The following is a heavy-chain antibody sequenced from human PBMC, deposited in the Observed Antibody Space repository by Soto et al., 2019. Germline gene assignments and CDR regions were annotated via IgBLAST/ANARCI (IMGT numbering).Heavy chain of an antibody. CDR3: ARGVDYYYDSSGYYYYFDY. CDR2: FDPEDGET. J-gene: IGHJ4*02. CDR1: GYTLTELS. Sequence: ASVKVSCKVSGYTLTELSMHWVRQAPGKGPEWMGGFDPEDGETIYAQKFQGRVTMTEDTSTDTAYMELSSLRSEDTAVYYCARGVDYYYDSSGYYYYFDYWGQGTLVTVSS. V-gene: IGHV1-24*01. D-gene: IGHD3-22*01.